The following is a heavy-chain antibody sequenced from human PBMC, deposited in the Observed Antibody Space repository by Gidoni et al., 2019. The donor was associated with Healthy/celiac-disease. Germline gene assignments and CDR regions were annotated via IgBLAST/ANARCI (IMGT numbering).Heavy chain of an antibody. Sequence: EVQLVESGGGLVKPGGSLRLSCAASGFTFSSYSMNWVRQAPGKGLEWFSSISSSSSYIYYADSVKGRFTISRDNAKNSLYLQMNSLRAEDTAVYYCARTSSSRTRGYFDYWGQGTLVTVSS. CDR3: ARTSSSRTRGYFDY. CDR2: ISSSSSYI. D-gene: IGHD6-6*01. CDR1: GFTFSSYS. V-gene: IGHV3-21*01. J-gene: IGHJ4*02.